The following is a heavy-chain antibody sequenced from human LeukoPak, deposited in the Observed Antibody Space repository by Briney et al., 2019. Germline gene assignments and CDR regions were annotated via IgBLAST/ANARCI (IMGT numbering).Heavy chain of an antibody. CDR2: IYTSGST. V-gene: IGHV4-4*07. CDR3: ARWVTMVRGSSNWFDP. J-gene: IGHJ5*02. CDR1: GGSISSYY. D-gene: IGHD3-10*01. Sequence: SETLSLTCTVSGGSISSYYWSWIRQPAGKGLEWIGRIYTSGSTNYNPSLKSRVTMSVDTSKNQFSLKLSSVTAADTAVYYCARWVTMVRGSSNWFDPWGQGTLITVSS.